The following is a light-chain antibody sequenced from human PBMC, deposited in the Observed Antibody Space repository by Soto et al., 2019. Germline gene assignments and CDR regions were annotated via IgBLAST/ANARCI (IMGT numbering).Light chain of an antibody. CDR2: DAS. CDR3: QQYGDSLLT. CDR1: QSVRTYLSY. Sequence: ESVLTQSPATLSLSPGERATLSCRASQSVRTYLSYVAWYQQRPGQAPRLLIYDASNRATGIPARFSGSGSGTDFTLTISRLEPEDFAVYYCQQYGDSLLTFGGGTKVDIK. V-gene: IGKV3-20*01. J-gene: IGKJ4*01.